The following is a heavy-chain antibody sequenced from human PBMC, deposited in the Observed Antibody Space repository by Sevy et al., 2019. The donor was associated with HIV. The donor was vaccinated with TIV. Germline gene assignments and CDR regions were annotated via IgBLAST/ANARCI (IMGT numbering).Heavy chain of an antibody. CDR2: INSDGSST. Sequence: GGSLRLSCAASGFTFSSYWMHWVRQAPGKGLVWVSRINSDGSSTSYADSVKGRFTISRDNAKNTLYLQMNSLRAEDTAVYYCARIAVAGVRRAFDIWGQGTMVTVSS. D-gene: IGHD6-19*01. V-gene: IGHV3-74*01. J-gene: IGHJ3*02. CDR3: ARIAVAGVRRAFDI. CDR1: GFTFSSYW.